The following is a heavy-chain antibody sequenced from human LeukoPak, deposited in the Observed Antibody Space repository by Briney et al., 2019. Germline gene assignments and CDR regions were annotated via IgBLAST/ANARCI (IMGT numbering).Heavy chain of an antibody. Sequence: SETLSLTCTVSGGSISSYYWSWIRQPPGKGLEWIGYIYYSGSTNYNPSLKSRVTISVDTSKNQFSLKLSSVTAADTAVYYCARDEITIEGSSLFDPWGQGTLVTVSS. V-gene: IGHV4-59*01. CDR1: GGSISSYY. CDR3: ARDEITIEGSSLFDP. D-gene: IGHD1-26*01. J-gene: IGHJ5*02. CDR2: IYYSGST.